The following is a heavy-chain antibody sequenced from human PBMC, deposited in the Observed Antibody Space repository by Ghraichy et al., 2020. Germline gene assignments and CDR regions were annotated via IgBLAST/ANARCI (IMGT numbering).Heavy chain of an antibody. Sequence: ASVKVSCKASGYTFTSYGISWVRQAPGQGLEWMGWISAYNGNTNYAQKLQGRVTMTTDTSTSTAYMELRSLRSDDTAVYYCARKYCSSTSCYSGGFDYWGQGTLVTVSS. CDR1: GYTFTSYG. V-gene: IGHV1-18*01. J-gene: IGHJ4*02. CDR3: ARKYCSSTSCYSGGFDY. D-gene: IGHD2-2*02. CDR2: ISAYNGNT.